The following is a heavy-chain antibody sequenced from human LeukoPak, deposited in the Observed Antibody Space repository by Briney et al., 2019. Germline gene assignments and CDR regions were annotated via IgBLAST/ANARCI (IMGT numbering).Heavy chain of an antibody. CDR3: ARGLLDGYTHPAAFDI. V-gene: IGHV4-59*01. CDR2: IYYSGST. J-gene: IGHJ3*02. Sequence: SETLSLTCTVSGDSISSYYWSWIRQPPGKGLEWIGYIYYSGSTNYNPSLKSRVTISVDTSKNQFSLKLSSVTAADTAVYYCARGLLDGYTHPAAFDIWGQGTMVTVSS. CDR1: GDSISSYY. D-gene: IGHD5-24*01.